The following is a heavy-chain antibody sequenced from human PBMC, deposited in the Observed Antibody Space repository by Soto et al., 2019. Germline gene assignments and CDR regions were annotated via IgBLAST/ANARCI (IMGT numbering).Heavy chain of an antibody. Sequence: GGSLRLSCAASEFTFSTYAMSWVRQAPGKGLEWVSSISGSGGSTYYADSVKGRFTISRDNSKNTLFLQMNSLRAEDSAVYYCAKSASLRPKPGFYFDYWGQGTLVTVSS. CDR3: AKSASLRPKPGFYFDY. CDR2: ISGSGGST. D-gene: IGHD1-1*01. CDR1: EFTFSTYA. V-gene: IGHV3-23*01. J-gene: IGHJ4*02.